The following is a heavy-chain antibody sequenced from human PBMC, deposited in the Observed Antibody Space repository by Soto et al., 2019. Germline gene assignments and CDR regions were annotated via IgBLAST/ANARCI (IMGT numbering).Heavy chain of an antibody. CDR2: IYPGDSET. Sequence: GESLKISCKASGYSFANYWIGWVCQKPGKGLEWMGVIYPGDSETTYSPSFEGQVIISVDRSRGTTFLEWSSLKASDTAMYYCARPGAPTDTVVYDFWGQGTQVTVSS. V-gene: IGHV5-51*01. CDR3: ARPGAPTDTVVYDF. D-gene: IGHD5-18*01. J-gene: IGHJ4*02. CDR1: GYSFANYW.